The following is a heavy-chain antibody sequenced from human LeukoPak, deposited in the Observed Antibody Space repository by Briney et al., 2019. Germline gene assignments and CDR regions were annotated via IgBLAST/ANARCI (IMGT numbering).Heavy chain of an antibody. V-gene: IGHV3-7*01. CDR3: ARAIRGSAVDTGDR. CDR1: GFTFSRYW. Sequence: GGSLRLSCAASGFTFSRYWMRWVRQAPGKGLEGVANIKNDGSEEYYVDSVRGRFTISRDNARNSLFLQMNSLTVEDTAVYYCARAIRGSAVDTGDRWGQGTLVTVSS. D-gene: IGHD3-10*01. J-gene: IGHJ4*02. CDR2: IKNDGSEE.